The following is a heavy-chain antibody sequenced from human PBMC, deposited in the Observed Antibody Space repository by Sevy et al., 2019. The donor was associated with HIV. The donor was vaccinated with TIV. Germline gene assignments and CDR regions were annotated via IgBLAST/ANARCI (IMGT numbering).Heavy chain of an antibody. J-gene: IGHJ3*02. CDR1: EFTFSSHA. V-gene: IGHV3-23*01. CDR3: ARDGRGFSAFDI. CDR2: ISGNGENT. Sequence: GGSLRLSCTASEFTFSSHAVSWVRQAPGKGLEWVSAISGNGENTHYADSVRGRFTISRDNFKNTLYPQMNSLRAEDTALYYCARDGRGFSAFDIWGQGTMVTVSS. D-gene: IGHD1-26*01.